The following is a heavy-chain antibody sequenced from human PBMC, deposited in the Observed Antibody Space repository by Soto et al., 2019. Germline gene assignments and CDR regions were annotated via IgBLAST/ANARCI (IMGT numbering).Heavy chain of an antibody. V-gene: IGHV3-66*01. CDR2: ISSGGST. CDR1: GFTVSSNY. CDR3: AGGKLGATSYDY. D-gene: IGHD1-26*01. J-gene: IGHJ4*02. Sequence: EVHLVESGGGLVQTGGSLRLSCAASGFTVSSNYMSWVRQAPGKGLEWVSLISSGGSTYYADSVKGRFTVSRDSSKNTLYLQMNGLSAEETAVSYCAGGKLGATSYDYWGKGTLVTVSS.